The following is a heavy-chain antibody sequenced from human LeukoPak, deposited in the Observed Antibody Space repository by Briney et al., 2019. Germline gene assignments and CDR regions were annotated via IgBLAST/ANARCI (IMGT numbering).Heavy chain of an antibody. D-gene: IGHD3-22*01. CDR1: GGAISSYY. CDR3: ARGTYYYDSSGYRRSAFDI. J-gene: IGHJ3*02. V-gene: IGHV4-59*01. Sequence: SETLSLTRTVSGGAISSYYWSSIRQPPGKGLEWIGYIYYSGSTNYNPSLKSRVTISVDTSKNQFSLKLSSVTAADTAVYYCARGTYYYDSSGYRRSAFDIWGQGTMVTVSS. CDR2: IYYSGST.